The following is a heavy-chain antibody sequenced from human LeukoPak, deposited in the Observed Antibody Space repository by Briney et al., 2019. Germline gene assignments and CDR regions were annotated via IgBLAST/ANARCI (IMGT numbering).Heavy chain of an antibody. CDR2: MSPTNGDT. CDR1: GYTFSNYD. J-gene: IGHJ3*02. V-gene: IGHV1-8*03. D-gene: IGHD1-1*01. Sequence: GASVKVSCKASGYTFSNYDINWMRQATGQGLEWMAWMSPTNGDTGYAQKFQGRVTLTRDTSMSTACMELTSLTSEDTAVYFCARQWNWNQGGPFDIWGQGTLVTVSS. CDR3: ARQWNWNQGGPFDI.